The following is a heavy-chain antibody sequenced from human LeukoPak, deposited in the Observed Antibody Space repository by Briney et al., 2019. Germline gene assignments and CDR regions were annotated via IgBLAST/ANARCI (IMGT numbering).Heavy chain of an antibody. V-gene: IGHV3-7*01. D-gene: IGHD1-1*01. CDR2: IKQDGSEK. J-gene: IGHJ6*03. CDR3: ARDRLLEDRHYYSYYYMDV. CDR1: GFTFSSYW. Sequence: GGLRLSCAASGFTFSSYWMSWVRQAPGKGLEWVANIKQDGSEKYYVDSVKGRFTISRDNAKNSLYLQMNSLRAEDTAVYCCARDRLLEDRHYYSYYYMDVWGKGTTVTVSS.